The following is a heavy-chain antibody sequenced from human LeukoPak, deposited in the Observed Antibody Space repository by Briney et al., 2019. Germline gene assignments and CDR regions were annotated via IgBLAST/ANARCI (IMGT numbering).Heavy chain of an antibody. CDR3: ARAGYCSGGSCYRDYYGMDV. D-gene: IGHD2-15*01. V-gene: IGHV3-21*01. J-gene: IGHJ6*02. Sequence: PGGSLRLSCAASGFTFSSYSMNWVRQAPGKGLEWVSSISSISSYIYYADSVKGRFTISRDNAKNSPYLQMNSLRAEDTAVYYCARAGYCSGGSCYRDYYGMDVWGQGTTVTVSS. CDR1: GFTFSSYS. CDR2: ISSISSYI.